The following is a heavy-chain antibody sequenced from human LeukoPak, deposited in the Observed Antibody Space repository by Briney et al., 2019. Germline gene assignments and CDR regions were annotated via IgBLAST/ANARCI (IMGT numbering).Heavy chain of an antibody. D-gene: IGHD1-26*01. CDR3: AKPPEVGATVGYFDY. CDR2: ISYDGSIK. CDR1: VDTFSSYG. J-gene: IGHJ4*02. Sequence: SLKDSCKASVDTFSSYGMHWVRQAPGKGLEWGALISYDGSIKYYADSVKGRFTTSRDNSKNTLYLQMNSLRAEDTAVYYCAKPPEVGATVGYFDYWGQGTLVTVSS. V-gene: IGHV3-30*18.